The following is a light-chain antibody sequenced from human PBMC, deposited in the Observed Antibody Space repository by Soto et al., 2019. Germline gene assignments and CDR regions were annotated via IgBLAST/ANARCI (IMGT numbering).Light chain of an antibody. CDR1: SCDVGGYNY. J-gene: IGLJ1*01. CDR3: CSYVGRNTYV. V-gene: IGLV2-11*01. Sequence: QSVLTQPRSAAGSPGQAITISCTGTSCDVGGYNYVSWYQQHPAKAPKLIIFDVSKRPSGVPNRFSGSKSGNTASLTISGLRAEDEADYYCCSYVGRNTYVFGTGTKRTVL. CDR2: DVS.